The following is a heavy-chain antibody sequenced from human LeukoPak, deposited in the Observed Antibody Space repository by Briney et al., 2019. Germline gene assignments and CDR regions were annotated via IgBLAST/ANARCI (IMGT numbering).Heavy chain of an antibody. Sequence: GGSLRLSCAASGFTFSSYSMNWVRQAPGKGLEWVSSISSSSSYIYYADSVKGRFTISRDNAKNTLYPQMNSLRAEDTALYYCARTGIAARPTVWFDPWGQGTLVTVSS. J-gene: IGHJ5*02. D-gene: IGHD6-6*01. CDR1: GFTFSSYS. CDR3: ARTGIAARPTVWFDP. V-gene: IGHV3-21*01. CDR2: ISSSSSYI.